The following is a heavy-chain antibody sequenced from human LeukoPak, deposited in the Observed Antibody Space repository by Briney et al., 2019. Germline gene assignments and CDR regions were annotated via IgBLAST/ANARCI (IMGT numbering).Heavy chain of an antibody. V-gene: IGHV3-11*01. D-gene: IGHD3-10*01. Sequence: GGSLRLSCAASGFTFSDYYMSWIRQAPGKGLEWVSYISSSGSTIYYADSVKGRFTISRDNAKNSLYLQMNSLRAEDTAVYYCARDFAGDDRYYYDGVDVWGQGTTVTASS. J-gene: IGHJ6*02. CDR2: ISSSGSTI. CDR1: GFTFSDYY. CDR3: ARDFAGDDRYYYDGVDV.